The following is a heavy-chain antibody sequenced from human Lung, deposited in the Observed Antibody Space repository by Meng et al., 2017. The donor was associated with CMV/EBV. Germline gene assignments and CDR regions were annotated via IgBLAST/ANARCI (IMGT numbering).Heavy chain of an antibody. CDR3: ARQRPVLDACDN. D-gene: IGHD3-3*01. V-gene: IGHV4-39*01. CDR2: IYYSGST. Sequence: SETLSLXCTVSGGSISSSSYYWGWIRQPPGKGLEWLGSIYYSGSTYYNPSLKSRVTISVDTSKTQFSLKLSSVAAADTDVYYCARQRPVLDACDNW. J-gene: IGHJ3*02. CDR1: GGSISSSSYY.